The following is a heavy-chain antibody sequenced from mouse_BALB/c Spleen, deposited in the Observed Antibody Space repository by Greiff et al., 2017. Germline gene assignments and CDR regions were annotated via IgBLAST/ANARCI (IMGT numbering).Heavy chain of an antibody. CDR2: ISYSGST. D-gene: IGHD1-1*01. CDR3: ARESTTAWFAY. J-gene: IGHJ3*01. V-gene: IGHV3-2*02. CDR1: GYSITSDYA. Sequence: EVKLVESGPGLVKPSQSLSLTCTVTGYSITSDYAWNWIRQFPGNKLEWMGYISYSGSTSYNPSLKSRISITRDTSKNQFFLQLNSVTTEDTATYYCARESTTAWFAYWGQGTLVTVSA.